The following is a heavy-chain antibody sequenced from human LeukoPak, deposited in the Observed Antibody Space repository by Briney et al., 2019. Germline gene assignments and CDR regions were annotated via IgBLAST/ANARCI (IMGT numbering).Heavy chain of an antibody. CDR1: GGSISSSY. J-gene: IGHJ4*02. CDR3: AGNDYGDYKSSFDY. Sequence: SETLSLTCTVSGGSISSSYWSWFRQPPGKGLEWIGYIFYSGSTNYDPSLQSRVTISVDTSKNQFSLRLRSVTAADTAMYYCAGNDYGDYKSSFDYWGQGTLVTVSS. D-gene: IGHD4-17*01. CDR2: IFYSGST. V-gene: IGHV4-59*01.